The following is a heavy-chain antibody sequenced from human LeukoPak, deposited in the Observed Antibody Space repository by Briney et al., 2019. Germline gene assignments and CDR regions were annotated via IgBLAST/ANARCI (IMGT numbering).Heavy chain of an antibody. CDR1: GFTFSTYW. CDR2: IKGDGSST. J-gene: IGHJ6*02. Sequence: GGSLRLSCAASGFTFSTYWMHWVRQAPGKGLVWVARIKGDGSSTIYADSVKGRFTISRDNSKNTLYLQMNSLRAEDTAVYYCARGQTYYYGSGSYGHYYGMDVWGQGTTVTVSS. V-gene: IGHV3-74*01. CDR3: ARGQTYYYGSGSYGHYYGMDV. D-gene: IGHD3-10*01.